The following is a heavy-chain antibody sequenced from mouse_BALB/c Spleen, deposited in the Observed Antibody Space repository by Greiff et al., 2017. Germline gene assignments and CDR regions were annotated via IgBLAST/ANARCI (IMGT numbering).Heavy chain of an antibody. CDR3: GRGYYGSSPYAMDS. V-gene: IGHV1-37*01. CDR1: GYSFTGYF. D-gene: IGHD1-1*01. Sequence: VQLKESGPELVKPGASVKISCKASGYSFTGYFMNWVKQSHGKSLEWIGRINPYNGDTFYNQKFKGKATLTVDKSSSTAHMELLSLTSEDSAVYYCGRGYYGSSPYAMDSWGQGTSVTVSS. CDR2: INPYNGDT. J-gene: IGHJ4*01.